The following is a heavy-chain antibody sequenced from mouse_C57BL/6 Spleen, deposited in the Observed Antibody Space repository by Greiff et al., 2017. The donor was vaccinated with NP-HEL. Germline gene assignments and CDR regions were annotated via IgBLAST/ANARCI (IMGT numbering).Heavy chain of an antibody. CDR1: GYTFTSYW. V-gene: IGHV1-7*01. J-gene: IGHJ2*01. CDR3: ARSDPAYGNYFDY. D-gene: IGHD2-1*01. Sequence: VQLQQSGAELAKPGASVKLSCKASGYTFTSYWMHWVKQRPGQGLEWIGYINPSSGYTKYNQKFKDKATLTADKSSSTAYMQLSSLTYEDSAVYYCARSDPAYGNYFDYWGQGTTLTVSS. CDR2: INPSSGYT.